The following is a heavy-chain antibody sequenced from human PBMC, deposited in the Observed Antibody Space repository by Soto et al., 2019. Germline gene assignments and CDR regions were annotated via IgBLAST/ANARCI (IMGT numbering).Heavy chain of an antibody. V-gene: IGHV1-2*02. CDR3: ATTPGVIPRLTYNWFDP. CDR1: GYSFSGYY. J-gene: IGHJ5*02. CDR2: IKPNSGGT. D-gene: IGHD3-10*01. Sequence: RASVKVSCKAAGYSFSGYYRNGVRQAPGQGLEWMGWIKPNSGGTDYAQKFQGRVTMTRDTSISTASIHLTRLIDYYTSFSYFATTPGVIPRLTYNWFDPWGQRTLLNVSS.